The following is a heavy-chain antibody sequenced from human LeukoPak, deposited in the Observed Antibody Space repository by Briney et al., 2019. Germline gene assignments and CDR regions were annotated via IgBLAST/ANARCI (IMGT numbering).Heavy chain of an antibody. CDR1: GFTFSSFG. D-gene: IGHD5-24*01. Sequence: GGSLRLSCAASGFTFSSFGMSWVRQAPGKGLEWVANINQDGSDKQYVDSEKGRFTISRDNAKSSLYLQMNSLRAEDTAVYYGARDGVRDGLYFDYWGQGTLVTVSS. CDR3: ARDGVRDGLYFDY. CDR2: INQDGSDK. V-gene: IGHV3-7*01. J-gene: IGHJ4*02.